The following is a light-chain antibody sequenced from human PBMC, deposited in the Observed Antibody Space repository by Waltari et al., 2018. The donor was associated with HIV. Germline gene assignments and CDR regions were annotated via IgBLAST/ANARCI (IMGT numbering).Light chain of an antibody. CDR1: NTGSKS. Sequence: SYVLTQPPSVSVAPGKTARITCGGNNTGSKSVHWYQQKPGQAPVLVIYDDSDRPSGIPERFSGSKSGNTATLTISRGEAGDEADYYCQVWDSSSDHWVFGGGTKLTVL. CDR2: DDS. J-gene: IGLJ3*02. CDR3: QVWDSSSDHWV. V-gene: IGLV3-21*04.